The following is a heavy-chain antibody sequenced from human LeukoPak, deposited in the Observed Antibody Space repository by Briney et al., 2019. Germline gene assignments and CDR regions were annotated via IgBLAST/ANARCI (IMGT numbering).Heavy chain of an antibody. D-gene: IGHD5-18*01. J-gene: IGHJ6*03. CDR3: ARDVYSYGPRGYYYCYMDV. CDR2: IIPIFGTA. CDR1: GGTFSSYA. Sequence: SVKVSCKASGGTFSSYAISWVRQAPGQGLEWMGGIIPIFGTANYAQKFQGRVTITADESTSTAYMELSSLRSEDTAVYYCARDVYSYGPRGYYYCYMDVWGKGTTVTVSS. V-gene: IGHV1-69*01.